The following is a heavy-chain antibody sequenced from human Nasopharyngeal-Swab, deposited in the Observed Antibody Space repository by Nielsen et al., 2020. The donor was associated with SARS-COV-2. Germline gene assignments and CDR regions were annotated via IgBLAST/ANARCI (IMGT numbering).Heavy chain of an antibody. CDR2: IYYSGST. CDR1: GGSIRSSSYY. CDR3: ASYSRLLGLFDY. D-gene: IGHD2-15*01. Sequence: SETLSLTCTVSGGSIRSSSYYWGWIRQPPGKGLEWIGYIYYSGSTNYNPSLKSRVTISVDTSKNQFSLKLSSVTAADTAVYYCASYSRLLGLFDYWGQGTLVTVSS. V-gene: IGHV4-61*05. J-gene: IGHJ4*02.